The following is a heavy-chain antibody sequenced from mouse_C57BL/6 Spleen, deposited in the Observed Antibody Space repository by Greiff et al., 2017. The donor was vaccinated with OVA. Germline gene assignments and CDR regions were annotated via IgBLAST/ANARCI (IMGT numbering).Heavy chain of an antibody. Sequence: EVQLQQSGPELVKPGASVKIPCKASGYTFTDYNMDWVKQSHGKSLEWIGDINPNNGGTIYNQKFKGKATLTVDKSSSTAYMELRSLTSEDTAVYYCAREGLIYYGNSPFAYWGQGTLVTVSA. CDR3: AREGLIYYGNSPFAY. CDR1: GYTFTDYN. V-gene: IGHV1-18*01. D-gene: IGHD2-1*01. CDR2: INPNNGGT. J-gene: IGHJ3*01.